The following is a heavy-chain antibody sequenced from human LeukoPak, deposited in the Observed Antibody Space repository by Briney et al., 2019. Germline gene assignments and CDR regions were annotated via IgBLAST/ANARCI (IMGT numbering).Heavy chain of an antibody. V-gene: IGHV3-30*18. CDR2: ISYDGSNK. Sequence: GRSLRLSCAASGFTFSSYGMHWVPQAPGKGLEWVAVISYDGSNKYYADSVKGRFTISRDNSKNTLYLQMNSLRAEDTAVYYCAKGYSSGWYWNAFDIWGQGTMVTVSS. D-gene: IGHD6-19*01. J-gene: IGHJ3*02. CDR3: AKGYSSGWYWNAFDI. CDR1: GFTFSSYG.